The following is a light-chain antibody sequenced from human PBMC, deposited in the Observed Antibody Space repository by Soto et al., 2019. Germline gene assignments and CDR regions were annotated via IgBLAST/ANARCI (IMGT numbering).Light chain of an antibody. CDR2: GAS. CDR1: QSVSSRS. Sequence: EIVLTQSAGTVSLSAGERATLSCMASQSVSSRSLAWYQQKPGQAPRLLIYGASSRATGIPDRFSGSGSGTEFTLTISRLEPEDFAVYYCQQCGSSSTFGQGTRLEI. CDR3: QQCGSSST. V-gene: IGKV3-20*01. J-gene: IGKJ5*01.